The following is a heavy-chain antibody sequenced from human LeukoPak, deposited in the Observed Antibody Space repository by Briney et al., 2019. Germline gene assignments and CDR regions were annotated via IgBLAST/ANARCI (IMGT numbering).Heavy chain of an antibody. D-gene: IGHD1-1*01. Sequence: PSETLSLTCTVSGGSISSGSYYWSWIRQPAGKGLEWIGRIYTSGSTNYNPSLKSRVTISVDTSKNQFSLKLSSVTAADTAVYYCARDLSRRRGNVGTPTETFDPWGQGTLVTVSS. CDR2: IYTSGST. V-gene: IGHV4-61*02. CDR1: GGSISSGSYY. J-gene: IGHJ5*02. CDR3: ARDLSRRRGNVGTPTETFDP.